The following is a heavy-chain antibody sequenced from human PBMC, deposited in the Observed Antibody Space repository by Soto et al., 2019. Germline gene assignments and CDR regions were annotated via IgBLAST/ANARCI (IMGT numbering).Heavy chain of an antibody. D-gene: IGHD2-15*01. CDR3: VTSGGSSHDYYMDV. CDR2: IYHSGST. V-gene: IGHV4-4*02. Sequence: PSETLSLTCAVSSGSISSSNWWSWVRQPPGKGLEWIGEIYHSGSTNYNPSLKSRVTISVDKSKNQFSLKLSSVTAANTAVYYCVTSGGSSHDYYMDVWGKGTTVTVSS. CDR1: SGSISSSNW. J-gene: IGHJ6*03.